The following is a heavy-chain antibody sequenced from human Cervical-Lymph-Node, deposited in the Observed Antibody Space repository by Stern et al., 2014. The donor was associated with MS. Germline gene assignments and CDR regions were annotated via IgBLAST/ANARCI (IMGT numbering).Heavy chain of an antibody. Sequence: EVQLVESGGGLVKPGGTLRLSCAVSGFTFSNAWMSWVRQAPGKGLEWVGRIKCMTCGVTTPDAAHVKCRFTISRDESENTLDLQLNSLKIEDTALYYCTTAVYSNPYADFCVQGTLVTVSS. J-gene: IGHJ4*02. V-gene: IGHV3-15*01. CDR1: GFTFSNAW. CDR3: TTAVYSNPYADF. D-gene: IGHD3-10*01. CDR2: IKCMTCGVTT.